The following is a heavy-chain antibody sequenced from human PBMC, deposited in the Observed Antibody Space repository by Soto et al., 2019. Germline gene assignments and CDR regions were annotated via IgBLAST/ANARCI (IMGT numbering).Heavy chain of an antibody. J-gene: IGHJ4*02. CDR1: GYSFTSYW. Sequence: EVQLVQSGAEVKKPGESLRISCKGAGYSFTSYWITWLRQMPGKGLECMGRIDPSDSYTNYSPSFQGHVTISADKSISTAYLQWSSLKASDSATYYCARLPLVSMVRGIIVDDYWGQGTLVTVSS. D-gene: IGHD3-10*01. CDR3: ARLPLVSMVRGIIVDDY. V-gene: IGHV5-10-1*01. CDR2: IDPSDSYT.